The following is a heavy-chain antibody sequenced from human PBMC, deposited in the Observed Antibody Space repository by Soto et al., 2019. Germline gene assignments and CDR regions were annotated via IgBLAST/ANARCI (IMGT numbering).Heavy chain of an antibody. CDR3: ARGAGGAYYNDY. D-gene: IGHD1-26*01. CDR1: GFTFSSLW. V-gene: IGHV3-74*01. Sequence: EVQLVESGGGLVQPGGSLRLSCAASGFTFSSLWMHWVRQGPGKGLVWLSRINSDGTRTTYADSVKGRFTISRDNARNTVYLQMNSLTAEDTAVYYCARGAGGAYYNDYWGQGTLVTVSS. J-gene: IGHJ4*02. CDR2: INSDGTRT.